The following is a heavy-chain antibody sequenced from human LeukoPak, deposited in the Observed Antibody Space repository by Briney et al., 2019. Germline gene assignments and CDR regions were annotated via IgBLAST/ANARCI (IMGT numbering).Heavy chain of an antibody. J-gene: IGHJ5*02. CDR1: GFTFSSYA. Sequence: GGSLRLSCAATGFTFSSYAMSWVRQAPGKGLEWVSTISGTSGRTYYADSVKGRFTISSDNSKNTLYLQMNSLRAEDTAVYYCASDRTSGWYWFDPWGQGTLVTVSS. D-gene: IGHD6-19*01. CDR2: ISGTSGRT. CDR3: ASDRTSGWYWFDP. V-gene: IGHV3-23*01.